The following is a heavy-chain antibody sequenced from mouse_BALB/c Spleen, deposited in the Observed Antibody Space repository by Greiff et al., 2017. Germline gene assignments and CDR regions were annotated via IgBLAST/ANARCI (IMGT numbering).Heavy chain of an antibody. CDR3: ARGGYYGNLLAY. CDR2: IYPYNGGT. V-gene: IGHV1S29*02. D-gene: IGHD2-1*01. CDR1: GYTFTDYN. J-gene: IGHJ3*01. Sequence: EVQGVESGPELVKPGASVKISCTASGYTFTDYNMHWVKQSPGKSLEWIGYIYPYNGGTGYNQKFKSKATLTVDNSSSTAYMELRSLTTEDSAVYYCARGGYYGNLLAYWGQGTLVTVSA.